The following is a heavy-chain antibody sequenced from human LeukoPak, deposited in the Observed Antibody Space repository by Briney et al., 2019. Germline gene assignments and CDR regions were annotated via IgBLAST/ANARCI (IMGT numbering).Heavy chain of an antibody. Sequence: WVRQAPGKGLEWIGSIYYSGSTYYNPSLKSRVTISVDTSKNQFSLKLSSVTAADTAVYYCARHDILTGYYSYYFDYWGQGTLVTVSS. V-gene: IGHV4-39*01. J-gene: IGHJ4*02. D-gene: IGHD3-9*01. CDR2: IYYSGST. CDR3: ARHDILTGYYSYYFDY.